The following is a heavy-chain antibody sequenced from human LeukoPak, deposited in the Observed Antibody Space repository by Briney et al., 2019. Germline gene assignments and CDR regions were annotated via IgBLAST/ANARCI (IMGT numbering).Heavy chain of an antibody. CDR2: FDPEDGET. D-gene: IGHD3-10*01. Sequence: ASVKVSCKVSGYTLTELSMHWVRQAPGEGLEWMGGFDPEDGETIYAQKFQGRVTMTEDTSTDTVYMELSSLRSEDTAVYYCATLNQGGSGTINWFDPWGQGTLVTVSS. CDR3: ATLNQGGSGTINWFDP. CDR1: GYTLTELS. J-gene: IGHJ5*02. V-gene: IGHV1-24*01.